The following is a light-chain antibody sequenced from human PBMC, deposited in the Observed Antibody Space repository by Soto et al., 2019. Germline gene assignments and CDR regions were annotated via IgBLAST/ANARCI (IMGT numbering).Light chain of an antibody. V-gene: IGKV3-20*01. J-gene: IGKJ1*01. Sequence: EIVLTQSPGTLSLSPGERATLSCRASQSVSTNYLAWYQRKPGQAPRLLIYGASSRATDIPNRFSGSGSGKHFTLTINRLKAEDFAVYYCQQYRSSPPTFGKGTKVEIK. CDR2: GAS. CDR3: QQYRSSPPT. CDR1: QSVSTNY.